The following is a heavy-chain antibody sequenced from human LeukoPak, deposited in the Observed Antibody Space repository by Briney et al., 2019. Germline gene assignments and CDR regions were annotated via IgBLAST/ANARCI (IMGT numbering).Heavy chain of an antibody. D-gene: IGHD4-23*01. V-gene: IGHV1-2*02. Sequence: ASVKVSCKASGYTFTGYYMHWVRQAPGQGLEWMGWINPNSGGTNYAQKFQGRVTMTRDTSISTAYMELSRLRSDDTAVYYCARDCYGGKCDGSFDYWGQGTLVTVSS. CDR3: ARDCYGGKCDGSFDY. CDR2: INPNSGGT. J-gene: IGHJ4*02. CDR1: GYTFTGYY.